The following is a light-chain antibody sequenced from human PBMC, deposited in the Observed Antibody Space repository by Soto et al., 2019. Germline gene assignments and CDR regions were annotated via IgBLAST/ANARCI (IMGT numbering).Light chain of an antibody. CDR3: SSFTSSSTLV. CDR2: EVI. CDR1: SSDIGNYDY. J-gene: IGLJ2*01. V-gene: IGLV2-14*01. Sequence: QSVLTQPASVSGSPGQSITISCTGTSSDIGNYDYVSWYQQHPGKAPKLMIYEVINRPSGVSNRFSGSKSANTASLTISGLQAEDAADYYCSSFTSSSTLVFGGGTKVTVL.